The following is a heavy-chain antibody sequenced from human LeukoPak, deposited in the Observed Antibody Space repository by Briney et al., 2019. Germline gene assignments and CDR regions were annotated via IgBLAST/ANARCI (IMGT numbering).Heavy chain of an antibody. V-gene: IGHV3-74*01. CDR2: INGDGSST. D-gene: IGHD1-7*01. CDR1: GFTFSSYS. Sequence: PGGSLRLSCAASGFTFSSYSMNWVRQAPGKGLVWVSRINGDGSSTSYADAVKGRFTISRDNAKNTLYLRMNSLRAEDTAVYYCARGGLTGTTIPYFDYWGQGTLVTVSS. J-gene: IGHJ4*02. CDR3: ARGGLTGTTIPYFDY.